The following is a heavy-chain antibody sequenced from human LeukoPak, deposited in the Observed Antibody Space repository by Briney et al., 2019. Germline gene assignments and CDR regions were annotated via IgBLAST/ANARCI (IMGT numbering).Heavy chain of an antibody. Sequence: PGGSLRLSCAASGFTFSDYYMSWLRQAPGKGLEWVSYISSSGSTIYYADSVKGRFTISRDNAKNSLYLQMNSLRAEDTAVYYCARDYYYDSSGYSNNWGQGTLVTVSS. CDR1: GFTFSDYY. CDR2: ISSSGSTI. D-gene: IGHD3-22*01. V-gene: IGHV3-11*01. CDR3: ARDYYYDSSGYSNN. J-gene: IGHJ4*02.